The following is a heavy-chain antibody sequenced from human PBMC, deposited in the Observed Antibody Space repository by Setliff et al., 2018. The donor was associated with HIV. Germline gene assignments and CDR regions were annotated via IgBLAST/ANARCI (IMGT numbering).Heavy chain of an antibody. CDR2: IKQDASEK. V-gene: IGHV3-7*01. Sequence: ETLSLTCAVYGGSFSGYYWSWIRQAPGKGLEWVANIKQDASEKYYVDSVKGRFTISRDNAKNSLYLQMNSLRAEDTAVYYCARVLMRFGELFGAFDIWGQGTMVTVSS. CDR3: ARVLMRFGELFGAFDI. J-gene: IGHJ3*02. D-gene: IGHD3-10*01. CDR1: GGSFSGYY.